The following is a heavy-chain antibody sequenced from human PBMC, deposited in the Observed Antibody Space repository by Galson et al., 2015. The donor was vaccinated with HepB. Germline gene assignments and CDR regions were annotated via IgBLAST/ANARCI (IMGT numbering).Heavy chain of an antibody. J-gene: IGHJ6*02. CDR3: ATVAHSTIFGVVIDPVPSPDYGMDV. CDR1: GDTLTKLS. V-gene: IGHV1-24*01. Sequence: SVKVSCKVSGDTLTKLSIYWVRQAPGKGLQWMARFDPEDGEIYAQKFQGRVTMTKDTPTDTAYMELSSLRSEDTAVYYCATVAHSTIFGVVIDPVPSPDYGMDVWGQGTTVTVS. CDR2: FDPEDGEI. D-gene: IGHD3-3*01.